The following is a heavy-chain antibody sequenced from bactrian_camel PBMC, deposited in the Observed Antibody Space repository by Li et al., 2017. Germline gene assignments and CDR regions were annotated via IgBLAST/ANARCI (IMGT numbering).Heavy chain of an antibody. CDR3: AADYSCAVVAGPVDDLSFAH. CDR1: GFTFSTYA. V-gene: IGHV3S40*01. J-gene: IGHJ4*01. Sequence: VQLVESGGGLVQPGGSLVLSCAASGFTFSTYAMSWVRQAPGKGLEWVSGMNSGGRTTYYSDSVKGRFIISRDNANYTMYLQMNSLKPEDTAMYYCAADYSCAVVAGPVDDLSFAHWGQGTQVTVS. CDR2: MNSGGRTT. D-gene: IGHD6*01.